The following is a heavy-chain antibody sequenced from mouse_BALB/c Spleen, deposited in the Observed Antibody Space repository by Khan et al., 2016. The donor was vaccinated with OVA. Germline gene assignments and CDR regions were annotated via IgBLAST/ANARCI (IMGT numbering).Heavy chain of an antibody. CDR1: GYSITSDYA. J-gene: IGHJ2*01. V-gene: IGHV3-2*02. CDR2: ISYSGRT. CDR3: ARSVTITTVVATDFDY. D-gene: IGHD1-1*01. Sequence: VQLKQSGPGLVKPSQSLSLTCTVTGYSITSDYAWNWIRQFPGNKLEWMGYISYSGRTSYNPSLKSRISITRDTSTNQFFLQLNSVTTEDTATDYCARSVTITTVVATDFDYWGQGTTLTVSS.